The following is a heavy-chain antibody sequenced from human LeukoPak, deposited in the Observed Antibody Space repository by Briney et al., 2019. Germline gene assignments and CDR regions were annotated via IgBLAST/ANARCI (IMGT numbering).Heavy chain of an antibody. J-gene: IGHJ4*02. Sequence: GASVKVSCKASGYTFTGYYMHWVRQAPGQGLEWMGWINPNSGGTNYAQKFQGWVTMTRDTSISTAYMELSRLRSDDTAVYYCARGSWLREFGILYYFDYWGQGTLVTVSS. CDR1: GYTFTGYY. V-gene: IGHV1-2*04. D-gene: IGHD5-12*01. CDR2: INPNSGGT. CDR3: ARGSWLREFGILYYFDY.